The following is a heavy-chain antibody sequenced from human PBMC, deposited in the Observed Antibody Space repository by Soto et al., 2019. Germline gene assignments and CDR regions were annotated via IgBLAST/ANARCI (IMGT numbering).Heavy chain of an antibody. CDR1: GCTFTSYD. CDR2: MNPNSGNT. CDR3: AREGVVPAADTQGFDY. Sequence: ASVKVSCKASGCTFTSYDINWVRQATGQGLEWMGWMNPNSGNTGYAQKFQGRVTMTRNTSISTAYMELSSLRSEDTAVYYCAREGVVPAADTQGFDYWGQGTLVTVSS. D-gene: IGHD2-2*01. V-gene: IGHV1-8*01. J-gene: IGHJ4*02.